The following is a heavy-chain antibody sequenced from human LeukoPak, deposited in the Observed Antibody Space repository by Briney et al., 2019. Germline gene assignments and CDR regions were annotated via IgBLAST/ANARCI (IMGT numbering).Heavy chain of an antibody. Sequence: GGSLRLSCAASGFTFSSYGMSWVRQAPGKGLEWVSAISGSGGSTYYADSVKGRFTISRDNAKNSLYLQTNSLTVEDTAVYYCARDMGWQQFDQWGQGTLVTVSS. CDR1: GFTFSSYG. CDR2: ISGSGGST. CDR3: ARDMGWQQFDQ. J-gene: IGHJ4*02. D-gene: IGHD5-24*01. V-gene: IGHV3-23*01.